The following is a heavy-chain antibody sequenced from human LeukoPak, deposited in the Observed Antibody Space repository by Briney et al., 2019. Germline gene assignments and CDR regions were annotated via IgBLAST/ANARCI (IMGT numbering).Heavy chain of an antibody. Sequence: SETLSLTCTVSGGSISSGGYYWSWIRQHPGKGLEWIGYIYYSGSTNYNPSLKSRVTISVDTSKNQFSLKLSSVTAADTAVYYCARARRDGYKYYFDYWGQGTLVTVSS. CDR2: IYYSGST. V-gene: IGHV4-61*08. J-gene: IGHJ4*02. D-gene: IGHD5-24*01. CDR3: ARARRDGYKYYFDY. CDR1: GGSISSGGYY.